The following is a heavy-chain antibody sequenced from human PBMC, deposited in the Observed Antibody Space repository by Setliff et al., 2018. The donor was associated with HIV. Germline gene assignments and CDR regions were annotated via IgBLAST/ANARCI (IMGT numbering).Heavy chain of an antibody. J-gene: IGHJ3*02. D-gene: IGHD4-4*01. Sequence: KAGGSLRLSCAASGFTFSNYWMNWVRQAPGKGLEWVSCISSSSSYMYYADSVKGRFTISRDNGKNSLYLQMNSLRAEDTAVYYCARAPFPRLQGTVSDIWGPGTMVTVSS. V-gene: IGHV3-21*01. CDR1: GFTFSNYW. CDR3: ARAPFPRLQGTVSDI. CDR2: ISSSSSYM.